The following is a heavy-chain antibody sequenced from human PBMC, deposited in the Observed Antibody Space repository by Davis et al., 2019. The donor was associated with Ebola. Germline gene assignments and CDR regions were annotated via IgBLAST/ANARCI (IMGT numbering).Heavy chain of an antibody. CDR3: AKEQYYDFWSGPVKGITQLDY. D-gene: IGHD3-3*01. J-gene: IGHJ4*02. CDR2: ISYDGSNK. CDR1: GFTFSSYG. Sequence: PGGSLRLSCAASGFTFSSYGMHWVRQAPGKGLEWVAVISYDGSNKYYADSVKGRFTISKDNSKNTLYLQMNSLRAEDTAVYYCAKEQYYDFWSGPVKGITQLDYWGQGTLVTVSS. V-gene: IGHV3-30*18.